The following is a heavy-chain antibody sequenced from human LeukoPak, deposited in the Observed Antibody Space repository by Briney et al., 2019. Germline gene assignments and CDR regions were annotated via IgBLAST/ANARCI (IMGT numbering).Heavy chain of an antibody. CDR2: ISASGST. Sequence: SETLSFTCNVSGGSISSYYWTWTRQSAGKGLEWIGRISASGSTNYNPSLKSRVTVSVDTSNNHSSLNLSSVTAADTAVYWCAREARDSRHLDLWGQGTLVTVSS. CDR1: GGSISSYY. D-gene: IGHD3-22*01. CDR3: AREARDSRHLDL. V-gene: IGHV4-4*07. J-gene: IGHJ5*02.